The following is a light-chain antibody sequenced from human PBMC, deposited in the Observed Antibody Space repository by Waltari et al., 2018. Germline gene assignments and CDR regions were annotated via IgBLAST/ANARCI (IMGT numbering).Light chain of an antibody. J-gene: IGKJ4*01. CDR1: QSISSY. V-gene: IGKV1-39*01. Sequence: DIQMTQSPSSLSASVGDRVTITCRSSQSISSYLNWYQHKPGKAPKLLIYAASSLQSGVPSRFSGSGSGTDFTLTISSLQTEEFATYYCQQSYSTPLTVGGGTKVEIK. CDR2: AAS. CDR3: QQSYSTPLT.